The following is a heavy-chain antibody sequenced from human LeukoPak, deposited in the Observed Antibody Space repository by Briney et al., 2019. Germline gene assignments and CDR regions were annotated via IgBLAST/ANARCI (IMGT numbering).Heavy chain of an antibody. D-gene: IGHD3-10*01. V-gene: IGHV3-23*01. CDR3: AKRASGSGTSLYYFDY. CDR1: GFTFSSYA. CDR2: ISNSARST. J-gene: IGHJ4*02. Sequence: QPGGSLRLSCAASGFTFSSYAMSWVRQAPGKGLEWVSVISNSARSTFYADSVKGRFTISRDNSKNTLYLQMNSLRAEDTAVYYCAKRASGSGTSLYYFDYWGQGTLVTVSS.